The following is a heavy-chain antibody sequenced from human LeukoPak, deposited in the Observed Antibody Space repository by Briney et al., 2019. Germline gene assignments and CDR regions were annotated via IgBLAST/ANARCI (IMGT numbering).Heavy chain of an antibody. CDR3: ARALGQWLVMIDY. J-gene: IGHJ4*02. D-gene: IGHD6-19*01. V-gene: IGHV4-34*01. CDR1: GGSFSGYY. CDR2: INHSGST. Sequence: PSETLSLTCAVYGGSFSGYYWSWIRQPPGKGLEWIGEINHSGSTNYNPSLKSRVTISVDTSKNQFSLKLSSVTAADTAVYYCARALGQWLVMIDYWGQGTLVTVSS.